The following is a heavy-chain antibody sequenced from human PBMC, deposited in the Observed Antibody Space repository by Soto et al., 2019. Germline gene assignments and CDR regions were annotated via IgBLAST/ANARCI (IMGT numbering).Heavy chain of an antibody. J-gene: IGHJ4*02. CDR2: INSDGSIT. CDR3: ARGGSSWYVSFDY. CDR1: GFTFNNNW. V-gene: IGHV3-74*01. Sequence: PGGSLRLSCAASGFTFNNNWMHWVRQAPGKGLVWVSRINSDGSITSYADSVKGQFTISRDNAKNTLYLQMNSLRAEDTAVYYCARGGSSWYVSFDYWGQGTLVTVSS. D-gene: IGHD6-13*01.